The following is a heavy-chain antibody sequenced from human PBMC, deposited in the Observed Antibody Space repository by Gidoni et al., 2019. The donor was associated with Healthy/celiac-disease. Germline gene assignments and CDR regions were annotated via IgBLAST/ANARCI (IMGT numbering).Heavy chain of an antibody. D-gene: IGHD3-16*01. J-gene: IGHJ3*02. CDR2: IIPIFGTA. Sequence: QVQLVQSGAEVKKPGSSVKVSCKASGGTFSSYAISWVRQAPGQGLEWMGGIIPIFGTANYAQKFQGRVTITADKSTSTAYMELSSLRSEDTAVYYCARESRYYDYVWGSYLNALDIWGQGTMVTVSS. V-gene: IGHV1-69*06. CDR1: GGTFSSYA. CDR3: ARESRYYDYVWGSYLNALDI.